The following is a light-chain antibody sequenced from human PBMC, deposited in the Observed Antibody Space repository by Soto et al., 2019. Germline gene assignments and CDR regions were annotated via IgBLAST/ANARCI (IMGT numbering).Light chain of an antibody. CDR3: QSYDGNYVV. CDR1: SGSIASNY. J-gene: IGLJ2*01. CDR2: EDY. V-gene: IGLV6-57*04. Sequence: NFMLTHPHSVSESPGKTVTISCTRGSGSIASNYVQWYQQRPGSAPTTVIYEDYQRPSGVPDRFSGSIDSSSNSASLTISGLKTEDEADYYCQSYDGNYVVFGGGTKLTVL.